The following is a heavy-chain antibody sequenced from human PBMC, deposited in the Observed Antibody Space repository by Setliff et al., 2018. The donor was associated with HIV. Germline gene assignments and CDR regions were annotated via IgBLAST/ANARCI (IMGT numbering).Heavy chain of an antibody. CDR1: GGSISSYY. J-gene: IGHJ6*03. CDR2: IDTSEST. Sequence: PSETLSLTCTVSGGSISSYYWNWIRQSAGKGLERIGRIDTSESTNYNPSLKSRVTMSVDTSNHQFSLKLRSVTAADTAVYYCARSGFGYYYYYMDVWGKGTTVTVSS. D-gene: IGHD3-10*01. V-gene: IGHV4-4*07. CDR3: ARSGFGYYYYYMDV.